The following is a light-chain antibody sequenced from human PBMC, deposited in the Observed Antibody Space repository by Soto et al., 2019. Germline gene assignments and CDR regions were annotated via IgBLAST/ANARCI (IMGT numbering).Light chain of an antibody. CDR2: DVS. J-gene: IGLJ3*02. Sequence: QSVLTQPASVSGSPGQSITISCTGTSSDVGDYNYVSWYQQHPGKAPKLMIYDVSHRLSGVSSRFSGSKSGNTASLTISGLQAEDEADYYCASYTDSTIVMFGGGTKVTVL. CDR3: ASYTDSTIVM. V-gene: IGLV2-14*01. CDR1: SSDVGDYNY.